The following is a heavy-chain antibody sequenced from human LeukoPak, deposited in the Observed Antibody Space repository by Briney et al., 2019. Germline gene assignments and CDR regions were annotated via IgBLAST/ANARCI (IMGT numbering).Heavy chain of an antibody. V-gene: IGHV1-69*13. CDR3: ARDFSFSNYWFDP. CDR1: GGTFSSYA. Sequence: ASVKVSCKASGGTFSSYAISWVRQAPGQGLEWMGGIIPIFGTANYAQKFQGRVTITADESTSTAYMELSSLRSEDTAVYCCARDFSFSNYWFDPWGQGTLVTVSS. J-gene: IGHJ5*02. CDR2: IIPIFGTA. D-gene: IGHD4-11*01.